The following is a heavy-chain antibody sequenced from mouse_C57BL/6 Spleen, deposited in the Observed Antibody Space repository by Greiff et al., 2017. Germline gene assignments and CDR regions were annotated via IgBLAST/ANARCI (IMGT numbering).Heavy chain of an antibody. Sequence: EVQLQQSGPELVKPGASVKISCKASGYTFTDYYMNWVKQSHGKSLEWIGDINPNNGGTSYNQKLKGKATLTVDKSSSTAYMELRSLTSEDSAVYYCARRITTVVEGGFAYWGQGTLVTVSA. D-gene: IGHD1-1*01. J-gene: IGHJ3*01. CDR3: ARRITTVVEGGFAY. CDR1: GYTFTDYY. V-gene: IGHV1-26*01. CDR2: INPNNGGT.